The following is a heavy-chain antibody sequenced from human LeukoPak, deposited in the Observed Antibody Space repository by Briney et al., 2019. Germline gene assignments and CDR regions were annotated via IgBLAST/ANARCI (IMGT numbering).Heavy chain of an antibody. D-gene: IGHD2-15*01. Sequence: SETLSLTCAVYGGSFSDYWWTWIRQSPGKGLEWIGEVNHSGRTNYNPSLKSRVTISVDTSKNQFSLKVTSVTAADTAVYYCARGPDCSGGSCYGYYYYMAVWGKGTTVTVSS. CDR3: ARGPDCSGGSCYGYYYYMAV. CDR1: GGSFSDYW. J-gene: IGHJ6*03. CDR2: VNHSGRT. V-gene: IGHV4-34*01.